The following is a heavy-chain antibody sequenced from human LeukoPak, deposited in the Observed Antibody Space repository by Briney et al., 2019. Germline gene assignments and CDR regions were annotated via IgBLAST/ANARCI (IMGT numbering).Heavy chain of an antibody. Sequence: SETLSLTCTVSGGSITSYYWNWIRQPPGKGLEWIGYIYYSGSTNYNPSLKSRVTISIDTSKKQFSLKLSSVTAADTAVYYCAGTYSSWGAFDIWGQGTMVTVSS. CDR1: GGSITSYY. V-gene: IGHV4-59*01. J-gene: IGHJ3*02. CDR2: IYYSGST. D-gene: IGHD6-6*01. CDR3: AGTYSSWGAFDI.